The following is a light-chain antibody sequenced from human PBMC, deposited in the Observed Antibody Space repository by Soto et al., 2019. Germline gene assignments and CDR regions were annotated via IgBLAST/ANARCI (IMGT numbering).Light chain of an antibody. CDR1: SSDVGSYNL. Sequence: QSALTQPASVSGSPGQSITISCTGTSSDVGSYNLVSWYQQHPGKAPKLMIYEGSKRPSGVSNRFSGSKSGNTASLTISGLQAEDEADYYCCSYAGSYTHYVFGTGTKLTVL. CDR2: EGS. J-gene: IGLJ1*01. CDR3: CSYAGSYTHYV. V-gene: IGLV2-14*02.